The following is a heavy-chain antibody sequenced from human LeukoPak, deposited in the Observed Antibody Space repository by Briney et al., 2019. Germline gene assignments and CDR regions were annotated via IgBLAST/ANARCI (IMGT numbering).Heavy chain of an antibody. CDR3: AREVEDYLVELEETP. Sequence: GASVKVSCKASGGTFSSYAISWVRQAPGQGLEWMGRIIPILGIANYAQKFQGRVTITADKSTSTAYMELSSLRSEDTAVYYCAREVEDYLVELEETPWGQGTLVTVSS. J-gene: IGHJ5*02. CDR1: GGTFSSYA. V-gene: IGHV1-69*04. CDR2: IIPILGIA. D-gene: IGHD4/OR15-4a*01.